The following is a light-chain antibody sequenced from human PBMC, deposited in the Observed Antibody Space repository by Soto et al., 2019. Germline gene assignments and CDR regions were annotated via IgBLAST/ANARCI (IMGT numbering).Light chain of an antibody. CDR1: QSISSY. CDR2: AAS. V-gene: IGKV1-39*01. Sequence: EIQMTQSPSSLSASVGDRVTITCRASQSISSYLNWYQQKPGKAPKLLIYAASSLQSGVPSRFSGSGSGTDFTLTISSLQPEDFATYYCQQSYSTPRTFGGGTKVDI. J-gene: IGKJ4*01. CDR3: QQSYSTPRT.